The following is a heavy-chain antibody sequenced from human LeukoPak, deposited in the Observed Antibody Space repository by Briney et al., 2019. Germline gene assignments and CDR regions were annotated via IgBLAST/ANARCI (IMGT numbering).Heavy chain of an antibody. CDR3: AADHERAGDISFFYLDV. CDR2: IVPMFGTP. Sequence: SVKVSCKASGGAFSSYAFSWVRQAPDQGLEWMGGIVPMFGTPTYSQNFKGRITLTADESTSTVYMELTSLRSEDTALYYCAADHERAGDISFFYLDVWGQGTTVTVSS. V-gene: IGHV1-69*13. CDR1: GGAFSSYA. D-gene: IGHD7-27*01. J-gene: IGHJ6*02.